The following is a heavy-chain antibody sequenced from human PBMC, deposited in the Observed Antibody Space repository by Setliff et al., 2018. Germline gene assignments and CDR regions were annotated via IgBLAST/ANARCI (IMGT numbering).Heavy chain of an antibody. V-gene: IGHV1-8*02. J-gene: IGHJ4*02. CDR3: ARAQSWSGGPYYFDN. CDR2: MNPNSGNT. D-gene: IGHD3-3*01. CDR1: GYTFTSYD. Sequence: SVKVSCKASGYTFTSYDINWVRQATGQGLEWMGWMNPNSGNTGYAQKFQGRVTMTRNTSISTAYMDLSSLRFEDTAVYYCARAQSWSGGPYYFDNWGQGTLVTVAS.